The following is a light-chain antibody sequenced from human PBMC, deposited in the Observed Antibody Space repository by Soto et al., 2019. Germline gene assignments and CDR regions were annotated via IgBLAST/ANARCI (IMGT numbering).Light chain of an antibody. CDR2: KAS. Sequence: DIQMTQSPSSLPASVGDRVTITCRASQTVSNWLAWYQQKPGKVPKLLIYKASTLESGVPSRFSGSGSGTEFSLTISSLQPEDFATYYCQQYNLFWTFGKGTKVEIK. V-gene: IGKV1-5*03. CDR1: QTVSNW. J-gene: IGKJ1*01. CDR3: QQYNLFWT.